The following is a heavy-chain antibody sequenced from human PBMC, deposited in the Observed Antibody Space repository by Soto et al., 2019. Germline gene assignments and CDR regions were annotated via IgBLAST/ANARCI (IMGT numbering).Heavy chain of an antibody. CDR2: IYYSGST. Sequence: PSETLSLTCTVSGGSISTYYWSWIRQPPGKGLEWIGYIYYSGSTNYNPSLKSRVTISVDTSKNQFSLKLSSVTAADTAVYYCARSFTYYYDSSGYYLDYWGQGTLVTVS. CDR1: GGSISTYY. V-gene: IGHV4-59*01. D-gene: IGHD3-22*01. CDR3: ARSFTYYYDSSGYYLDY. J-gene: IGHJ4*02.